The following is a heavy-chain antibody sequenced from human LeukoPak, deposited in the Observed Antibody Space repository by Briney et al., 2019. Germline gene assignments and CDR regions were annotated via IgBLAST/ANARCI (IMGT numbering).Heavy chain of an antibody. J-gene: IGHJ4*02. Sequence: SETLSLTCTVSGGSVSSSYWSWIRQPPGKGLEWIAFISFTGTIKYNPSLQSRVIISLDTSRNQLSLKLSSATAADTAVYYCARLLNYFDYWGQGTLVTVSS. V-gene: IGHV4-59*08. CDR1: GGSVSSSY. CDR3: ARLLNYFDY. CDR2: ISFTGTI.